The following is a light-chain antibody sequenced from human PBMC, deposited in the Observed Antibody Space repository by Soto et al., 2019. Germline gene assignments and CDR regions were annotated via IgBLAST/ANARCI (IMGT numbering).Light chain of an antibody. V-gene: IGKV3-11*01. Sequence: EVVLTQSPATVSLSPGERATLSCRASQNVGDWLAWYQQKPGQPPRLLIYDAINRATGIPARFSGSGSGTDFTLTISSLEPEDFAVYYCGQRHWPWTVGLGTNVENK. CDR3: GQRHWPWT. CDR1: QNVGDW. CDR2: DAI. J-gene: IGKJ1*01.